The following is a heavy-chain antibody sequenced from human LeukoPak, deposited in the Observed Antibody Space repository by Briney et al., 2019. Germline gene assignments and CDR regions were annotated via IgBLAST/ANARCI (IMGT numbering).Heavy chain of an antibody. CDR3: ARDTGYSYGLDAFDI. J-gene: IGHJ3*02. D-gene: IGHD5-18*01. Sequence: SETLSLTCTVSGGTISSYYWSWIRQPPGKGLEWIGYIYYSGSTNYNPSLKSRVTISVDTSKNQSSLKLSSVTAADTAVYYCARDTGYSYGLDAFDIWGQGTMVTVSS. CDR2: IYYSGST. V-gene: IGHV4-59*01. CDR1: GGTISSYY.